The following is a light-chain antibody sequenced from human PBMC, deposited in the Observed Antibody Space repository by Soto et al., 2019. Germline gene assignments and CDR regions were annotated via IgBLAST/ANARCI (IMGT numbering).Light chain of an antibody. CDR3: SSYTLTTTR. V-gene: IGLV2-14*01. CDR2: EVN. J-gene: IGLJ2*01. Sequence: QSVLTQPASVSGSPGQSITISCTGGLGIYNYVSWYQQHPGKVPKLLIYEVNNRPSGISDRFSGSKSGDTASLTISGLQAEDAADYYCSSYTLTTTRFGGGTKLTVL. CDR1: GLGIYNY.